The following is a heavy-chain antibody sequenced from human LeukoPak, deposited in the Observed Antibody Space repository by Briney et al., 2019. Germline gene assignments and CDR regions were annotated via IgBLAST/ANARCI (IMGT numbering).Heavy chain of an antibody. CDR1: GFTFSSYW. CDR3: ARGGVPYYYGSGSYPVDPPLSPPFDY. J-gene: IGHJ4*02. Sequence: PGGSLRLSCAASGFTFSSYWMSWVRQAPGKGLEWVANIKHDGSEKYYLDSVKGRFTISRDNAKNSLYLQMNSLRAEDTAVYYCARGGVPYYYGSGSYPVDPPLSPPFDYWGQGTLVTVSS. V-gene: IGHV3-7*03. CDR2: IKHDGSEK. D-gene: IGHD3-10*01.